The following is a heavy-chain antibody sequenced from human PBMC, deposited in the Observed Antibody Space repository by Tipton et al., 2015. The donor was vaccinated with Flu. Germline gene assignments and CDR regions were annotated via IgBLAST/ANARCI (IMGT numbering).Heavy chain of an antibody. CDR3: ARRRLYSSPSGY. J-gene: IGHJ4*02. D-gene: IGHD6-6*01. CDR1: GGSFSGYY. CDR2: INHSGST. V-gene: IGHV4-34*01. Sequence: TLSLTCAVYGGSFSGYYWSWIRQPPGKGLEWIGEINHSGSTNYNPSLKSRVTISVDTSKNQFSLKLSSVTAADTAVYYCARRRLYSSPSGYWGQGTLVTVSS.